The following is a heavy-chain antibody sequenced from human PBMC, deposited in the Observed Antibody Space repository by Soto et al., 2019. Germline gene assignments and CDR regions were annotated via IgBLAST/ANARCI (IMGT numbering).Heavy chain of an antibody. Sequence: ASVKVSCKASGGTFSSYAISWVRQAPGQGLEWMGWIIPIFGTASYAQKFQGRVTMTRNKSTSTAYMELSSLRSEDTAVYYCARGYCSGGSCYSADFDYWGQGTLVTVSS. CDR1: GGTFSSYA. J-gene: IGHJ4*02. D-gene: IGHD2-15*01. V-gene: IGHV1-69*05. CDR3: ARGYCSGGSCYSADFDY. CDR2: IIPIFGTA.